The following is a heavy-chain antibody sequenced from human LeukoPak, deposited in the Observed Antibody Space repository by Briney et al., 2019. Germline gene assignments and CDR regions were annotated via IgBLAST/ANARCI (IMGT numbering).Heavy chain of an antibody. V-gene: IGHV4-34*01. CDR3: ARLQYCSGTSCYWFDP. D-gene: IGHD2-2*01. J-gene: IGHJ5*02. CDR2: INHSGSA. CDR1: GGSFSGYY. Sequence: SETLSLTCAVYGGSFSGYYWSWIRQPPGKGLEWIGEINHSGSANYNPSLKSRVTISVDTSKNQFSLKLSSVTAADTAVYYCARLQYCSGTSCYWFDPWGQGTLVTVSS.